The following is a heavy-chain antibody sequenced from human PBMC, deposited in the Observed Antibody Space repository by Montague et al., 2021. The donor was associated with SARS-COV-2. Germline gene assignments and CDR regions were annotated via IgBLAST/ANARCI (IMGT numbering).Heavy chain of an antibody. D-gene: IGHD2-21*02. V-gene: IGHV4-59*01. CDR3: ARELQYNWFDP. CDR1: GGSIDSYY. Sequence: SETLSLTCTVSGGSIDSYYWGWLRQPPGKGLEWIGYIYYRGTTNYNPSLESRVTMSVDTSKNQFSLNLSSVTAADTAMYYCARELQYNWFDPWGQGALVTVSS. J-gene: IGHJ5*02. CDR2: IYYRGTT.